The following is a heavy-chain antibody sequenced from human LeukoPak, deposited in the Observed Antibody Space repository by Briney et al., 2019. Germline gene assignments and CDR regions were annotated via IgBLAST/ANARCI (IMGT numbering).Heavy chain of an antibody. CDR2: IYGDGSFT. J-gene: IGHJ4*02. V-gene: IGHV3-74*01. CDR3: ARKTATQNFDS. CDR1: GFTFSNFW. Sequence: GGSLRLSCAASGFTFSNFWMHWVRQAPGKGLVWVALIYGDGSFTRYADSVKGRFTISRDNAKNTVYLQMNSLRAEDTALYYCARKTATQNFDSWGQGTLVTVSS. D-gene: IGHD2-21*02.